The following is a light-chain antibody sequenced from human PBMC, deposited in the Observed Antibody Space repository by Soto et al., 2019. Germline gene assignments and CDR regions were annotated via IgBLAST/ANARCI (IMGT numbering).Light chain of an antibody. V-gene: IGLV2-14*01. CDR1: SSDVGGYNY. CDR3: SSYTSSSTEV. J-gene: IGLJ2*01. Sequence: QSALTQPASVSGSPGQSITISCTGTSSDVGGYNYDSWYQQHPGKAPKLMIYDVSNRPSGVSNRFSGSKSGNTASLTISGLQAEDEADYYCSSYTSSSTEVFGGGTKVTVL. CDR2: DVS.